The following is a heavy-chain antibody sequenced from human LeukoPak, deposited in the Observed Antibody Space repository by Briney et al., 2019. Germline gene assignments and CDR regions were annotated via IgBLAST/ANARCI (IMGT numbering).Heavy chain of an antibody. D-gene: IGHD1-26*01. V-gene: IGHV3-48*03. CDR1: GFTFSSYE. CDR3: ARDVGQWALNGGYSFDY. Sequence: PGGSLRLSCAASGFTFSSYEMNWVRQAPGNGLEWLSYMSSSSSTGDYVDSVKCRFTISRHNAKNSLYLQINSLRAEEPAGYYCARDVGQWALNGGYSFDYWGQGTLVTVSS. CDR2: MSSSSSTG. J-gene: IGHJ4*02.